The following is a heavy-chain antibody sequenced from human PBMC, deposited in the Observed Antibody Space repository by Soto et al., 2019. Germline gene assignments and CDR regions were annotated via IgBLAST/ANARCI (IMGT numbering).Heavy chain of an antibody. CDR3: ARDLSIAVAGTRVGY. V-gene: IGHV3-30-3*01. CDR2: ISYDGSNK. Sequence: QVQLVESGGGVVQPGRSLRLSCAASGFTFSSYAMHWVRQAPGKGLEWVAVISYDGSNKYYADSVKGRFTISRDNSKNTLYLQMNSMRAEDTAVYYCARDLSIAVAGTRVGYWGQGTLVTVSS. J-gene: IGHJ4*02. CDR1: GFTFSSYA. D-gene: IGHD6-19*01.